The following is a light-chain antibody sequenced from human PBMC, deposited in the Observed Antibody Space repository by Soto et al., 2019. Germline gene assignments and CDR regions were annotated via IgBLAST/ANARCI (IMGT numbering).Light chain of an antibody. V-gene: IGLV2-14*01. CDR1: SSDVGGYNY. CDR3: GSYTSSTLVL. CDR2: GVS. J-gene: IGLJ2*01. Sequence: QSVLTQPASVSGSPGQSITISCTGTSSDVGGYNYVSWYQQHPDKAPKLIIFGVSNRPSGISNRFSASKSGNTASLTISGLQAEDEADYYCGSYTSSTLVLFGGGTK.